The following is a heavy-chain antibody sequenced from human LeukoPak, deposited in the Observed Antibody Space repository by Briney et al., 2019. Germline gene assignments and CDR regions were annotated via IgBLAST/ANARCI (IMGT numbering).Heavy chain of an antibody. CDR2: ISDTGKT. CDR3: AYSVSYDLFEF. V-gene: IGHV4-59*08. D-gene: IGHD1-26*01. J-gene: IGHJ4*02. Sequence: PSETLSLTCSVSGASLSSYYWDWLRQPPGKGLEWIGYISDTGKTDSNPSLKSRVSISVDTSKNQFSLNLRSLAAADTAVYYCAYSVSYDLFEFWGQGALVTVSS. CDR1: GASLSSYY.